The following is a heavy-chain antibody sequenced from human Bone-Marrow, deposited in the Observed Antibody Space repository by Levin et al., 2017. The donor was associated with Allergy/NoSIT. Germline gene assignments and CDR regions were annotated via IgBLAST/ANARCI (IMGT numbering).Heavy chain of an antibody. D-gene: IGHD3-10*01. CDR2: IYYSGST. V-gene: IGHV4-30-4*01. CDR1: GGSISSGDYY. Sequence: SETLSLTCTVSGGSISSGDYYWTWIRQPPGTGLEWIGYIYYSGSTYYNPSLKSRVTVSIDTSKNQFSLKLSSVTAADTAVYYCTRRSGISDLWGRGTLVTVSS. CDR3: TRRSGISDL. J-gene: IGHJ2*01.